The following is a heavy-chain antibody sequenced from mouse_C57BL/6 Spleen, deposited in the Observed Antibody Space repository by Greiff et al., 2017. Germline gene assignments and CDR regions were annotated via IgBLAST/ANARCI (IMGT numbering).Heavy chain of an antibody. CDR3: TRMPNYYGSSYGGDY. CDR2: ILPGNSDT. CDR1: GYTFTSYW. J-gene: IGHJ2*01. Sequence: VQLQQSGTVLARPGASVKMSCKTSGYTFTSYWMHWVKQRPGQGLEWIGAILPGNSDTSYNQKFKGKAKLTAVTSASTAYMELSSLTNEDSAVYYCTRMPNYYGSSYGGDYWGQGTTLTVSS. D-gene: IGHD1-1*01. V-gene: IGHV1-5*01.